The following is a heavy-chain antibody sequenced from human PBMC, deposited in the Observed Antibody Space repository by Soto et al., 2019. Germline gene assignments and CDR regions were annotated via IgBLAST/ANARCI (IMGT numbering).Heavy chain of an antibody. CDR3: ARCYYGSGGGMDV. D-gene: IGHD3-10*01. J-gene: IGHJ6*02. Sequence: QVQLQESGPGLVKPSQTLSLTCTVSGGSISSGAYYWSWIRQHPGKGLEWIGYIFYTGSTYYNPSLKSRVTISVDKSKNQFSLKLSSVTAADTAVYYCARCYYGSGGGMDVWGQGTTVTVSS. CDR1: GGSISSGAYY. CDR2: IFYTGST. V-gene: IGHV4-31*03.